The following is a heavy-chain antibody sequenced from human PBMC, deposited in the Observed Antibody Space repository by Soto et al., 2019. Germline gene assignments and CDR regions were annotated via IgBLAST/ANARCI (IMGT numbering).Heavy chain of an antibody. V-gene: IGHV1-46*01. CDR2: FLANGGDT. Sequence: ASVKVSCKASGYSFFSYYIHWVRQAPGQGLEWMGRFLANGGDTDYAQRFRGRVSMTRDTSTTNTVSLELTSLTSDDTAVYYCARGGATIFGVIDSWGQGTRVTVSS. CDR1: GYSFFSYY. CDR3: ARGGATIFGVIDS. D-gene: IGHD3-3*02. J-gene: IGHJ4*02.